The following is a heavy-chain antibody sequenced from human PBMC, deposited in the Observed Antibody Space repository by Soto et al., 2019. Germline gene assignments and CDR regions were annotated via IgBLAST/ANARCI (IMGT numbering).Heavy chain of an antibody. V-gene: IGHV5-10-1*01. CDR2: IDPSDSYT. CDR3: ARGDSSSPYLPQPHSYYATDV. CDR1: GYSFTSYW. D-gene: IGHD6-6*01. Sequence: PGESLKISCKGSGYSFTSYWISWVRQMPGKGLEWMGRIDPSDSYTNYSPSFQGHVTISADKSISTAYLQWSSLKASDTAMYYCARGDSSSPYLPQPHSYYATDVWGQGTTVTVSS. J-gene: IGHJ6*02.